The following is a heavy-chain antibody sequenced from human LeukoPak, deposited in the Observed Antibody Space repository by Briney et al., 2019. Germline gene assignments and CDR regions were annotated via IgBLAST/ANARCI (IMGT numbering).Heavy chain of an antibody. J-gene: IGHJ3*02. CDR1: SGSISSSSYY. V-gene: IGHV4-39*01. CDR2: IYYSGST. CDR3: ARPTYYYDSSGYNLDLDAFDI. D-gene: IGHD3-22*01. Sequence: SETLSLTCTVSSGSISSSSYYWGWIRQPPGKGLEWIGSIYYSGSTYYNPSLKSRVTISVDTSKNQFSLKLSSVTAADTAVYYCARPTYYYDSSGYNLDLDAFDIWGQGTMVTVSS.